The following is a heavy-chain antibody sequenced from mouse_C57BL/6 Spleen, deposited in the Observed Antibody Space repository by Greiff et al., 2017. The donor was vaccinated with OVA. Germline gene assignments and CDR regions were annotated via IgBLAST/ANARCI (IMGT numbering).Heavy chain of an antibody. D-gene: IGHD2-4*01. J-gene: IGHJ2*01. CDR3: AKPGDYNYFDY. Sequence: VQGVESGPGLVAPAQSLSITCTASGFSLTSYGVSWVRQPPGKGLEWLGVIWGDGSNNYHSAPISRLGIIKNNSKSQVFLKLNSLQTDDAATYYCAKPGDYNYFDYWGQGTTLTVSS. CDR2: IWGDGSN. CDR1: GFSLTSYG. V-gene: IGHV2-3*01.